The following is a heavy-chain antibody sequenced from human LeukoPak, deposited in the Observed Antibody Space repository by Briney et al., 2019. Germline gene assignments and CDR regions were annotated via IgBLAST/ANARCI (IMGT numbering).Heavy chain of an antibody. V-gene: IGHV3-48*04. J-gene: IGHJ5*02. Sequence: GGSLRLSCAASGFTFSSYSMNWVRQAPGKGLEWVSYISSSGSTIYYADSVKGRFTISRDNAKNSLYLQMNSLRAEDTAVYYCARDALKKKDIVVVVTNWFDPWGXGTXVXVSS. D-gene: IGHD2-15*01. CDR1: GFTFSSYS. CDR3: ARDALKKKDIVVVVTNWFDP. CDR2: ISSSGSTI.